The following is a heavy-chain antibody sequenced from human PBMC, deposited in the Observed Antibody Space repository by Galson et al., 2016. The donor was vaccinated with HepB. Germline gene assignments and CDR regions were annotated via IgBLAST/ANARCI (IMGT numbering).Heavy chain of an antibody. V-gene: IGHV4-39*01. Sequence: VSGGSISSSSYYWGWIRQPPGKGLEWIGSIYYSGSTYYSPSLKSRVTISVDTSKNQFSLKLSSVTAADTAVYYCARSTVTTFYYWGQGTLVTVSS. CDR3: ARSTVTTFYY. CDR1: GGSISSSSYY. D-gene: IGHD4-17*01. CDR2: IYYSGST. J-gene: IGHJ4*02.